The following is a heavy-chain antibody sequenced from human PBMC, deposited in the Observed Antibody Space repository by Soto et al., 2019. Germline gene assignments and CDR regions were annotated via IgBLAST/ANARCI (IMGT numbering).Heavy chain of an antibody. CDR3: ARDCAGYSSGWYQRGGFDY. CDR2: IWYDGSNK. D-gene: IGHD6-19*01. Sequence: QVQLVASGGGVVQPGRSLRLSCAASGFTFSSYGMHWVRQAPGKGLEWVAVIWYDGSNKYYAAYVKGRFTISRDHSKNTLYLQMNSLRAEDTAVYYCARDCAGYSSGWYQRGGFDYWGQGTLVTVSS. J-gene: IGHJ4*02. V-gene: IGHV3-33*01. CDR1: GFTFSSYG.